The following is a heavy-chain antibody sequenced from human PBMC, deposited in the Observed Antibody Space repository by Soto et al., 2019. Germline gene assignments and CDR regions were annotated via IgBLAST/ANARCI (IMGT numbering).Heavy chain of an antibody. V-gene: IGHV3-15*01. CDR3: HTPHGRNAFDI. J-gene: IGHJ3*02. CDR1: GFPFGNAW. Sequence: PGGPLRLPCAPSGFPFGNAWLAWFRQAPGKGLEWVGRIKSIADGGTTNYAAPVKGRFSISRHDSENTLYLQMNSLRVEDTGIYYCHTPHGRNAFDIWGPGTVVTVSS. CDR2: IKSIADGGTT. D-gene: IGHD2-8*01.